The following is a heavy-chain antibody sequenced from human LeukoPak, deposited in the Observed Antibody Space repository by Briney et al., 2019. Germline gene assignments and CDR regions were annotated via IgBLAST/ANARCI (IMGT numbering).Heavy chain of an antibody. D-gene: IGHD3-10*01. J-gene: IGHJ3*02. V-gene: IGHV4-59*01. Sequence: PSETLSLTCTVSGGSISGYYWSWIRQPPGKGLEWIGFIYNTGSTKYNPPLKSRVTILEVTSKSQLSLRLTSVTAADTAVYYCARHQSLWFGAHAFDIWGQGTMVTVSS. CDR2: IYNTGST. CDR1: GGSISGYY. CDR3: ARHQSLWFGAHAFDI.